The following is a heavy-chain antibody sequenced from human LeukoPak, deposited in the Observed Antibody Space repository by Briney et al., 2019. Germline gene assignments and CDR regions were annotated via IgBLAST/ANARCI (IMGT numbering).Heavy chain of an antibody. V-gene: IGHV1-2*02. CDR2: INPNSGGT. CDR1: GYTFTGYY. D-gene: IGHD6-19*01. CDR3: ARVPGIAVAGTKRYYYYMDV. Sequence: ASVKVSCKASGYTFTGYYMHWVRQAPGQGLEWMGWINPNSGGTNYAQKFQGRVTMTRDTSISTAYMELSRLRSDDTAVYYCARVPGIAVAGTKRYYYYMDVWGKGTTVTVSS. J-gene: IGHJ6*03.